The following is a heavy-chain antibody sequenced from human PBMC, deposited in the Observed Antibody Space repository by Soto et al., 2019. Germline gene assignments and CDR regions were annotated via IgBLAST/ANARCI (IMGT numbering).Heavy chain of an antibody. Sequence: GGSLRLSCAASGFTVSSNYMSWVRQAPGKGLEWVSVIYSGGSTYYADSVKGRFTISRDNSKNTLYLQMNSLRAEDTGVYYCAAGNSRYYYGMDVWGQGTTVTVSS. CDR2: IYSGGST. V-gene: IGHV3-66*01. CDR1: GFTVSSNY. J-gene: IGHJ6*02. CDR3: AAGNSRYYYGMDV. D-gene: IGHD6-13*01.